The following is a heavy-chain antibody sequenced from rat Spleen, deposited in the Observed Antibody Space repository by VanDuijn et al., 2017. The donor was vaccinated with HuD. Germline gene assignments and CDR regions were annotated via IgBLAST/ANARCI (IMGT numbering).Heavy chain of an antibody. V-gene: IGHV5-25*01. CDR3: ARRYYQGYFDY. CDR1: GFTFSNYY. CDR2: ISTSGSRT. Sequence: EVQLVESGGGLVQPGRSLKLSCAASGFTFSNYYMAWVRQAPKKGLEWVATISTSGSRTYYPDSVKGRFTISRDNAKSSLYLQMNSLKSEDTATYYCARRYYQGYFDYWGQGVMVTVSS. J-gene: IGHJ2*01. D-gene: IGHD1-1*01.